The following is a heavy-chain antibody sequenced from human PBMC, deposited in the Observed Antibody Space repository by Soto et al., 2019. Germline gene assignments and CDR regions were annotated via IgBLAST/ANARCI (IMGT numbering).Heavy chain of an antibody. V-gene: IGHV4-39*01. CDR1: GGSISSSSYY. CDR3: ARRRGHVAHAFDI. J-gene: IGHJ3*02. Sequence: QLQLQESGPGLVKPSETLSLTCTVSGGSISSSSYYWGWIRQPPGKGLEWIGSIYYSGSTYYNPSLKSRVTISVDTSKNQFSLKLSSVPAADTAVYYCARRRGHVAHAFDIWGQGTMVTVSS. CDR2: IYYSGST. D-gene: IGHD3-16*01.